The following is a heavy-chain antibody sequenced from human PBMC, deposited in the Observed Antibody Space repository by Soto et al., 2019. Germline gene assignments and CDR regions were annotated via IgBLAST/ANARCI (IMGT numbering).Heavy chain of an antibody. V-gene: IGHV3-23*01. CDR3: AKDPSIFGVVEYYFDY. D-gene: IGHD3-3*01. CDR2: ISGSGGST. J-gene: IGHJ4*02. Sequence: EVQLLESGGGLVQPGGSLRLSCAASGFTFSSYAMSWVRQAPGKGLEWVSAISGSGGSTYYADSVKGRFTISRDNSKNTLYLQMNSLRAEDTAVYYCAKDPSIFGVVEYYFDYWGQGTLVTVSS. CDR1: GFTFSSYA.